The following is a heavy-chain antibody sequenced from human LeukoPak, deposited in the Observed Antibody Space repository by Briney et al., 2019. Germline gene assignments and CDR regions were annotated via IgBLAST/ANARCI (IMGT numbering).Heavy chain of an antibody. J-gene: IGHJ6*03. V-gene: IGHV4-34*01. CDR3: AREGVDIVATTKGHYYYYMDV. D-gene: IGHD5-12*01. Sequence: SETLSLTCAVYGGSFSGYYWSWIRQPPGKGLEWIGEINHSGSTNYNPSLKSRVTISVDTSKNQFSLKLSSVTAADTAVYYCAREGVDIVATTKGHYYYYMDVWGQGTTVTVSS. CDR2: INHSGST. CDR1: GGSFSGYY.